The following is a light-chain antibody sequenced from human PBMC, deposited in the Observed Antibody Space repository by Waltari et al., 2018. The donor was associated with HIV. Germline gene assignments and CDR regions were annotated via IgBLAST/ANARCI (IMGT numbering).Light chain of an antibody. V-gene: IGLV2-23*01. CDR1: SSDVGSYIL. J-gene: IGLJ3*02. CDR2: EGS. Sequence: QSALTQPASVSGSPGQSITISCTGTSSDVGSYILFSWYQQHPGKAPKLMIYEGSKRPSGVSNRFSGSKSGNTASLTISGLQAEDEADYYCCSYAGSSTSRVFGGGTKLTVL. CDR3: CSYAGSSTSRV.